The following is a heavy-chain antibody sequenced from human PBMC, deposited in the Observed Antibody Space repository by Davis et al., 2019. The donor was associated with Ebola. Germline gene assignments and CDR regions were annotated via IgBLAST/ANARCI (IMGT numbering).Heavy chain of an antibody. D-gene: IGHD6-13*01. CDR1: GGSISSYY. V-gene: IGHV4-34*01. J-gene: IGHJ6*02. Sequence: SETLSLTCTVSGGSISSYYWRWIRQPPGKGLEWIGEINHSGSTNYNPSLKSRVTISVDTSKNQFSLKLSSVTAADTAVYYCARRGGSQQPFRYGMDVWGQGTTVTVSS. CDR2: INHSGST. CDR3: ARRGGSQQPFRYGMDV.